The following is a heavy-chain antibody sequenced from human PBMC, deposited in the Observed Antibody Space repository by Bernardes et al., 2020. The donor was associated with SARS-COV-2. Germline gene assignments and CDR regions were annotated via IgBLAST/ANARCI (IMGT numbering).Heavy chain of an antibody. Sequence: SYTLTRTCTVSGGSISSRIYYWGWIRQPPGKGLEWIGSINYSGSTYNNTSLKNRVTISVDTSKNQFSLRLTSAIAADTAVYFCARHRSPMRDFDFWGQGTLVTVSS. D-gene: IGHD3-22*01. CDR1: GGSISSRIYY. CDR2: INYSGST. CDR3: ARHRSPMRDFDF. J-gene: IGHJ4*02. V-gene: IGHV4-39*01.